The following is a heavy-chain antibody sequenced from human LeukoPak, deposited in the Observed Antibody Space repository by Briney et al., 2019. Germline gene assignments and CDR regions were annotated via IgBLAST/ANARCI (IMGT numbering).Heavy chain of an antibody. CDR3: ARDDGQQLVHGGDYFDY. CDR1: GGSISSSSYY. V-gene: IGHV4-39*02. D-gene: IGHD6-13*01. CDR2: IYYSGST. J-gene: IGHJ4*02. Sequence: PSETLSLTCTVSGGSISSSSYYWGWIRQPPGKGLEWIGSIYYSGSTYYNPSLKSRVTISVDTSKNQFSLKLSSVTAADTAVYYCARDDGQQLVHGGDYFDYWGQGTLVTVSS.